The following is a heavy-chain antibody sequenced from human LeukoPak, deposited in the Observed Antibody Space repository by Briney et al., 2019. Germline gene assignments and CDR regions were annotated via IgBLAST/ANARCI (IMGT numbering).Heavy chain of an antibody. CDR2: TNSDGSSI. Sequence: GGSLRLSCAASGFTFSSYWMHWLRQAPGKGRVWVSRTNSDGSSISYADSVKGRFTISRDNAKNTLYLQIDSLRVEDTAVYYCAREYQVTARFDPWGQGTLVTVSS. V-gene: IGHV3-74*01. J-gene: IGHJ5*02. D-gene: IGHD5-18*01. CDR1: GFTFSSYW. CDR3: AREYQVTARFDP.